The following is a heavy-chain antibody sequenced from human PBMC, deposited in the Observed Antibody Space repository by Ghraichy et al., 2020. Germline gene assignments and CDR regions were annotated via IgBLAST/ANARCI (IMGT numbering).Heavy chain of an antibody. CDR2: IWYDGSNA. CDR1: GFTFSSYG. CDR3: ARSNSERRATEYFQH. D-gene: IGHD1-26*01. J-gene: IGHJ1*01. Sequence: GGSLRLSCAVSGFTFSSYGMHWVRQAPGKGLEWVAVIWYDGSNAYYSDSVKGRFTISRDNSKNTLYLQMNSLRAEDTAIYYCARSNSERRATEYFQHWGQGTLVTVSS. V-gene: IGHV3-33*01.